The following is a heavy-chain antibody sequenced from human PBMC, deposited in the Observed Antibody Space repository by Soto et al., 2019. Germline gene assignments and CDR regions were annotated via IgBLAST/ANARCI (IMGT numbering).Heavy chain of an antibody. D-gene: IGHD5-18*01. CDR1: GDSVSSNSAA. Sequence: PSQTLSLTCAISGDSVSSNSAAWNWIRQSPSRGLEWLGRTYYRSKWYNDYAVSVKSRITINPDTSKNQFSLQLNSVTPEDTAVYYCARDLSGADVDIAMASYYYYYGIDVWAQRTTVTVSS. J-gene: IGHJ6*02. V-gene: IGHV6-1*01. CDR2: TYYRSKWYN. CDR3: ARDLSGADVDIAMASYYYYYGIDV.